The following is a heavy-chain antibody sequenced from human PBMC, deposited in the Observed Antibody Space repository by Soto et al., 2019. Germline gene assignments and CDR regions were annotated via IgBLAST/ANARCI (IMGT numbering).Heavy chain of an antibody. Sequence: EVQLLESGGGLVQPGGSLRLSCAASGFTFSSYAMSWVRQAPGKGLEWVSAISGSGGSTYYADSVKGRFTISRDNSKNTLNRKMTSWRAEDRAVYYCAKERARNWTYVGLPDFFDSGGQGPLVPVSS. CDR3: AKERARNWTYVGLPDFFDS. D-gene: IGHD1-7*01. J-gene: IGHJ4*02. CDR2: ISGSGGST. CDR1: GFTFSSYA. V-gene: IGHV3-23*01.